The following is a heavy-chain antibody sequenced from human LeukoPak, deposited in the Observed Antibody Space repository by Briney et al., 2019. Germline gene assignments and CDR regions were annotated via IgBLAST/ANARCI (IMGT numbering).Heavy chain of an antibody. CDR3: AKEIYYGDYLNSQH. CDR1: GFTIKPYG. V-gene: IGHV3-33*06. Sequence: GGSLRLSCEASGFTIKPYGIHWVRQAPGKGLEWAAHIWYDGGHESYGDFVKGRFSVSRDNSKNTVYLQMSSLTVEDTAVYYCAKEIYYGDYLNSQHWGQGTLVTVSA. CDR2: IWYDGGHE. J-gene: IGHJ1*01. D-gene: IGHD4-17*01.